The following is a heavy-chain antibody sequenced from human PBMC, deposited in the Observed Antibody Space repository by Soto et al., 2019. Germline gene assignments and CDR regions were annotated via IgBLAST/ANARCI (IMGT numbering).Heavy chain of an antibody. CDR3: ARDKIRGVLSPTPLAV. CDR1: GFTFSSYS. J-gene: IGHJ4*02. V-gene: IGHV3-21*01. D-gene: IGHD2-15*01. Sequence: EVQLVESGGGLVKPGGSLRLSCAASGFTFSSYSMNWVRQAPGKGLEWVSSISSSSSYIYYADSVKGRFTISRDNAKNSLYLQMNSLIAEDTAVYYCARDKIRGVLSPTPLAVWGQGPLVPVSS. CDR2: ISSSSSYI.